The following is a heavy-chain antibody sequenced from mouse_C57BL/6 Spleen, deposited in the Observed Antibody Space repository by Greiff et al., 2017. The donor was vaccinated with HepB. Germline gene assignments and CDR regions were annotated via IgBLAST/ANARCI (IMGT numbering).Heavy chain of an antibody. CDR3: ARCYYGSSPFAY. CDR2: IDPSDSYT. J-gene: IGHJ3*01. D-gene: IGHD1-1*01. Sequence: QVQLQQPGAELVRPGPSVKLSCKASGYTFTSYWMHWVKQRPGQGLEWIGVIDPSDSYTNYNQKFKGKATLTVDTSSSTAYMQLSSLTSEDSAVYYCARCYYGSSPFAYWGQGTLVTVSA. CDR1: GYTFTSYW. V-gene: IGHV1-59*01.